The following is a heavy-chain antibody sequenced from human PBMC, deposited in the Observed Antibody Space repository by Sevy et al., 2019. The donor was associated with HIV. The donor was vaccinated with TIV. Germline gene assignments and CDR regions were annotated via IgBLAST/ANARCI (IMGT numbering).Heavy chain of an antibody. CDR2: IKSKTDGGTT. CDR1: GFTFSNAW. V-gene: IGHV3-15*01. CDR3: TTAYCTNGVCYTHTYYYYGMDV. Sequence: GGSLRLSCAASGFTFSNAWMSWARQAPGKGLEWVGRIKSKTDGGTTDDAAPVKGRFTISRDDSKNTLYLQMNSLKTEDTAVYYCTTAYCTNGVCYTHTYYYYGMDVWGQGTTVTVSS. J-gene: IGHJ6*02. D-gene: IGHD2-8*01.